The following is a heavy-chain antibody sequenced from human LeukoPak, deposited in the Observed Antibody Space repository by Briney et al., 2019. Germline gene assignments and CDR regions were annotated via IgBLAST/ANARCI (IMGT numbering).Heavy chain of an antibody. CDR1: GGTFSSYA. D-gene: IGHD5/OR15-5a*01. J-gene: IGHJ6*03. CDR3: NLRLSYYHYYYMDV. V-gene: IGHV1-69*01. CDR2: IIPIFGTA. Sequence: SVKVSCKASGGTFSSYAISWVRQAPGQGLEWMGGIIPIFGTANYAQKFQGRVTITADESTSTAYMELSSLRSEDTAVYYCNLRLSYYHYYYMDVWGKGTTVTVSS.